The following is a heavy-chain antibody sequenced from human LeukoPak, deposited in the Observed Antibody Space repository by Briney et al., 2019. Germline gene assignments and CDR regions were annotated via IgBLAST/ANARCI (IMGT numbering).Heavy chain of an antibody. CDR1: GGSISSGDYY. CDR2: IYTSGST. V-gene: IGHV4-61*02. D-gene: IGHD3-3*01. J-gene: IGHJ5*02. CDR3: ARGNGLYDFWSPRGDWFDP. Sequence: KPSQTVSLTCTVSGGSISSGDYYWSWIRQPAGKGLEWIGRIYTSGSTNYNPSLKSRVTISVDTSKNQFSLKLSSVTAADTAVYYCARGNGLYDFWSPRGDWFDPWGQGTLVTVSS.